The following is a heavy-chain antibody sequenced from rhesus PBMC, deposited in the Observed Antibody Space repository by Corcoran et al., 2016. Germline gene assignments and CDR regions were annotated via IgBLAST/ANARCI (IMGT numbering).Heavy chain of an antibody. Sequence: QVQLEESGPGLVKPSETRSPHGAVPGGTIGGSPGNWIVARPGKGVEWIGYIGGSMGSTDSNPSLKSRVTISTDTSKNQLSLRLSSVTAADTAVYYCAILNYGSSTIWGQGVLVTVSS. J-gene: IGHJ4*01. V-gene: IGHV4S5*01. CDR3: AILNYGSSTI. CDR2: IGGSMGST. D-gene: IGHD4-29*01. CDR1: GGTIGGSP.